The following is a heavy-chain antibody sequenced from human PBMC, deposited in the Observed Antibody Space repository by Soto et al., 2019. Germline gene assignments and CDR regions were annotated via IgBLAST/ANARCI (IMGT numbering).Heavy chain of an antibody. Sequence: QVQLVQSGAEVKKPGSSVKVSCKASGGTFSSYAISWVRQAPGQGLEGMGGIIPIFGTANYAQKYQVRVTLTADESTSTAYKELSSIRSEDTAVYYCASWENWNYVGYWGQGTLVTVSS. CDR3: ASWENWNYVGY. D-gene: IGHD1-1*01. CDR1: GGTFSSYA. J-gene: IGHJ4*02. CDR2: IIPIFGTA. V-gene: IGHV1-69*01.